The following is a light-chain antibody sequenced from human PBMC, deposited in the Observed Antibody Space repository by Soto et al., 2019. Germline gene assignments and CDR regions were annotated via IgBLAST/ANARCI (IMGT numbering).Light chain of an antibody. CDR3: QQYNNWPFT. J-gene: IGKJ3*01. CDR2: GAS. V-gene: IGKV3-15*01. Sequence: EIVMTQSPVTLSVSPGERATLSCRASQSVSSNLAWYQQKPGQAPRLLIYGASNRATGIPARFSGSVSGTEFTLTISSLQSEDFAVYYCQQYNNWPFTFGPGXKV. CDR1: QSVSSN.